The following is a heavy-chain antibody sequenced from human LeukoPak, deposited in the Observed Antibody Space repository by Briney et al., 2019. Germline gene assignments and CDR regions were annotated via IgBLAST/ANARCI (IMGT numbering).Heavy chain of an antibody. CDR2: IYHSGST. CDR1: GGSISSYY. CDR3: AGSLWFGELSWFDP. D-gene: IGHD3-10*01. V-gene: IGHV4-59*06. Sequence: SETLSLTCTVSGGSISSYYWSWIRQPAGKGLEWIGYIYHSGSTYYNPSLKSRVTISVDRSKNQFSLKLSSVTAADTAVYYCAGSLWFGELSWFDPWGQGTLVTVSS. J-gene: IGHJ5*02.